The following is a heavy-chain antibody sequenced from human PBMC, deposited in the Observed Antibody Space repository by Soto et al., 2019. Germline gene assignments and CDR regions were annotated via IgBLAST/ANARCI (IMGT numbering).Heavy chain of an antibody. V-gene: IGHV4-39*01. D-gene: IGHD1-26*01. CDR2: IYYSGST. CDR1: GGSVTSSSYY. J-gene: IGHJ5*02. Sequence: SETLSLTCTVSGGSVTSSSYYWGWIRQPPGKGLEWIGSIYYSGSTYYNPSLKSRVTISVDTSKNQFSLKLSSVTAADTAVYYCATQEVGGSYVYTFDPWGQGTLVTVSS. CDR3: ATQEVGGSYVYTFDP.